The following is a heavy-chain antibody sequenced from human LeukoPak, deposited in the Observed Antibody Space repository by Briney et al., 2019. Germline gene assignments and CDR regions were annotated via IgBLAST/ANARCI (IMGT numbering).Heavy chain of an antibody. CDR3: ASLIAPIYCSSTSCHTGHAFDI. CDR2: IYHSGST. CDR1: GYSISSGYY. J-gene: IGHJ3*02. D-gene: IGHD2-2*02. Sequence: SETLSLTCAVSGYSISSGYYWGWIRQPPGKGLEWIGSIYHSGSTYYNPSLKGRVTISVDTSKNQFSLKLSSVTAADTAVYYCASLIAPIYCSSTSCHTGHAFDIWGQGIMVTVSS. V-gene: IGHV4-38-2*01.